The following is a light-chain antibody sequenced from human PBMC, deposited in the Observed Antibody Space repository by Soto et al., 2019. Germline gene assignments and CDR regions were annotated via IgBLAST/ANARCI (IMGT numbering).Light chain of an antibody. Sequence: QSALTHPASVSGSPGQSITISCTGTSSDVGGYNYVSWYQQHPGKAPKLMIYDVSNRPSGVSNRFSGSKSGNTASLTISGRQADDEADYYCSSYTSSGTVLFGGGTQLTVL. CDR1: SSDVGGYNY. CDR2: DVS. V-gene: IGLV2-14*01. CDR3: SSYTSSGTVL. J-gene: IGLJ2*01.